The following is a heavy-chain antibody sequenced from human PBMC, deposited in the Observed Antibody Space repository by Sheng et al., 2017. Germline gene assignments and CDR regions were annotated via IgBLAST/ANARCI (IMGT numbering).Heavy chain of an antibody. CDR3: ARTNAYDILTGYPYYYYYGMDV. CDR2: IIPIFGTA. J-gene: IGHJ6*02. Sequence: QVQLVQSGAEVKKPGSSVKVSCKASGGTFSSYAISWVRQAPGQGLEWMGGIIPIFGTANYAQKFQGRVTITADESTSTAYMELSSLRSEDTAVYYCARTNAYDILTGYPYYYYYGMDVWDQGP. CDR1: GGTFSSYA. D-gene: IGHD3-9*01. V-gene: IGHV1-69*01.